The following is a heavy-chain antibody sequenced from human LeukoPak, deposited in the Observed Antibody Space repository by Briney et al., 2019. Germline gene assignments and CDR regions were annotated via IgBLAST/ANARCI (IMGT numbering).Heavy chain of an antibody. D-gene: IGHD6-6*01. CDR1: GYSFTSYW. J-gene: IGHJ4*02. Sequence: GESLKISCKCSGYSFTSYWIGWVRQMPGRGLEWMGIICPGDSDTRSSPSFQSQVTISADKSISTAYLQWSSLKASDTAMYYCARLYYSSSSPSDYWRQGNLDSVSS. CDR2: ICPGDSDT. CDR3: ARLYYSSSSPSDY. V-gene: IGHV5-51*01.